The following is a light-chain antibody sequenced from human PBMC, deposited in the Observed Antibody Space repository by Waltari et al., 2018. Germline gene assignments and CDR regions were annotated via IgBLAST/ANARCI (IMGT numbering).Light chain of an antibody. CDR3: QQYYSTPPA. V-gene: IGKV4-1*01. Sequence: FYGPNNKTYFGWYQPKPGPPPKLLIYWASTRESGVPDRFSGSGSGTDFTLAISSLQAEDVAVYYCQQYYSTPPAFGQGTKLEIK. CDR2: WAS. CDR1: FYGPNNKTY. J-gene: IGKJ2*01.